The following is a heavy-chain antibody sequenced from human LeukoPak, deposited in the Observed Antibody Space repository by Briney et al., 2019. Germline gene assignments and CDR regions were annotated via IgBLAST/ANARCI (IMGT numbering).Heavy chain of an antibody. J-gene: IGHJ2*01. CDR3: AKDTASSWWYFDL. CDR2: INWNGGST. D-gene: IGHD5-18*01. CDR1: GFTFDDYG. Sequence: GGSLRLSCAASGFTFDDYGMSWVRQAPGKGLEWVSGINWNGGSTGYADSVKGRFTISRDNSKNTLYLQMKSLRAEDTAVYYCAKDTASSWWYFDLWGRGTLVTVSS. V-gene: IGHV3-20*04.